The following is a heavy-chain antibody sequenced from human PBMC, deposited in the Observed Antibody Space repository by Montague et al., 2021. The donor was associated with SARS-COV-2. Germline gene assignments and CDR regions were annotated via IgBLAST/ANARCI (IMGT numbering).Heavy chain of an antibody. CDR1: DGPNSAYD. Sequence: SETLSLTCSGLDGPNSAYDWSWMRRPAGKRLEWIGRIYSSATEIINYSPFLSSRVTMSIDTSKKQFSLHLTSVTAADTAVYYCAREVVTFDPWSNSFRADYFDLWGQGTLVTVSS. CDR2: IYSSATEII. J-gene: IGHJ4*02. D-gene: IGHD3-3*01. V-gene: IGHV4-4*07. CDR3: AREVVTFDPWSNSFRADYFDL.